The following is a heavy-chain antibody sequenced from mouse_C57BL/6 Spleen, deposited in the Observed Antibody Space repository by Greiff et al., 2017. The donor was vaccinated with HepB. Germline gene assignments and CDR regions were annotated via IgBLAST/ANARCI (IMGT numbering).Heavy chain of an antibody. J-gene: IGHJ4*01. CDR2: IYPGSGNT. V-gene: IGHV1-66*01. Sequence: VKLMESGPELVKPGASVKISCKASGYSFTSYYIHWVKQRPGQGLEWIGWIYPGSGNTKYNEKFKGKATLTADTSSSTAYMQLSILTSEDSAVYYCAREGVSMDYWGQGTSVTVSS. CDR1: GYSFTSYY. CDR3: AREGVSMDY.